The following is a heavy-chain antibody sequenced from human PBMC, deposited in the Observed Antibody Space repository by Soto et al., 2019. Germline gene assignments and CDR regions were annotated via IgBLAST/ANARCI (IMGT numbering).Heavy chain of an antibody. V-gene: IGHV3-48*01. CDR2: ISTSSSAV. Sequence: GSLRLSCEASGFTFRTYSMNWVRQAPGKGLEWISYISTSSSAVYYADSVKGRFGISRDNARNSLYLQLNSLRPEDTAVYYCARELERVFDYWGQGTLVTVSS. J-gene: IGHJ4*02. D-gene: IGHD1-1*01. CDR1: GFTFRTYS. CDR3: ARELERVFDY.